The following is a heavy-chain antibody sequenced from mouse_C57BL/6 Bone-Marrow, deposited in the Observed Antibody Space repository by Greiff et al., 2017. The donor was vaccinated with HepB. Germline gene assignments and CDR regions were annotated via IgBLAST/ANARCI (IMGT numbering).Heavy chain of an antibody. CDR3: AREKWGYYIDY. CDR2: IYPGDGDT. Sequence: LVESGPELVKPGASVKISCKASGYAFSSSWMNWVKQRPGKGLEWIGRIYPGDGDTNYNGKFKGKATLTADKSSSTAYMQLSSLTSEDSAVYFCAREKWGYYIDYWGQGTTLTVSS. CDR1: GYAFSSSW. D-gene: IGHD1-3*01. V-gene: IGHV1-82*01. J-gene: IGHJ2*01.